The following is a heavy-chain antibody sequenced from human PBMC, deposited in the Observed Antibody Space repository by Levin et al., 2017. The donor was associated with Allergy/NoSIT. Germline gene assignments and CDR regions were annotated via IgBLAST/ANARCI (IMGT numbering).Heavy chain of an antibody. CDR3: ARVGSSGPSDAFDS. CDR1: FFSFLFSS. Sequence: SQTLSLPFSFSFFSFLFSSFLFLLPPPLPGLAWLGEINHSGSTNYNPSLKSRVTISVDTSKNQFSLKLSSVTAADTAVYYCARVGSSGPSDAFDSWGQGTMVTVSS. V-gene: IGHV4-34*01. D-gene: IGHD6-13*01. J-gene: IGHJ3*02. CDR2: INHSGST.